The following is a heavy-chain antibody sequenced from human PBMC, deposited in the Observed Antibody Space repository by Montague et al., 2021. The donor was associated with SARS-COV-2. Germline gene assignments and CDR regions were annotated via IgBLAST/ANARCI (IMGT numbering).Heavy chain of an antibody. Sequence: YYSGSTXXNPSLKSRVTISVDTSKNQFSLKLSSVTAADTAVYYCARDATVTTFYYYGRYVWGQGQTVT. J-gene: IGHJ6*02. D-gene: IGHD4-17*01. CDR3: ARDATVTTFYYYGRYV. CDR2: YYSGST. V-gene: IGHV4-39*07.